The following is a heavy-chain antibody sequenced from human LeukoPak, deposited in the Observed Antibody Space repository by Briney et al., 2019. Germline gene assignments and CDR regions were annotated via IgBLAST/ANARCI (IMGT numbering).Heavy chain of an antibody. CDR3: ARGFGYSYDLDY. V-gene: IGHV4-61*02. CDR1: GVSVSSGSYD. CDR2: IDTSRST. J-gene: IGHJ4*02. D-gene: IGHD5-18*01. Sequence: PSQTLSLTCTVSGVSVSSGSYDWSWIREPAGKGLEWIGRIDTSRSTNYSPSLQSRVTISVDTSKNQFSLKLSSVTAADTAVYYCARGFGYSYDLDYWGQRTPVTASS.